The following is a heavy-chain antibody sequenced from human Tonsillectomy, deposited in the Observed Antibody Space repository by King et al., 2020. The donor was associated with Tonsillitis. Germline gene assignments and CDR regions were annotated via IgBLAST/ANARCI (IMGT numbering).Heavy chain of an antibody. J-gene: IGHJ6*03. CDR3: VKDLREMGDSSGYWRGFYYYMDV. D-gene: IGHD3-22*01. CDR2: INSDGGST. Sequence: VQLVESGGTLVQPGGSLRLSCSASGFTFSSYSMHWVRQAPGKGLEYVSAINSDGGSTYHADSVKGRFTISRDNSKNTLYLQMSSLRTEDTAMYYCVKDLREMGDSSGYWRGFYYYMDVWGKGTTVTVSS. CDR1: GFTFSSYS. V-gene: IGHV3-64D*06.